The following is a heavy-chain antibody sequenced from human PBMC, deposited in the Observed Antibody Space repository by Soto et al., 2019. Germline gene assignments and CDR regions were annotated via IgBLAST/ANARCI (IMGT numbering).Heavy chain of an antibody. V-gene: IGHV4-59*08. J-gene: IGHJ4*02. Sequence: PSETLSLTCTVSGGSISSYYWSWIRQPPGKGLEWIGYIYYSGSTNYNPSLKSRVTISVDTSKNQFSLKLSSVTAADTAVYYCARADSSGWLTYWGQGTLVTVSS. D-gene: IGHD6-19*01. CDR3: ARADSSGWLTY. CDR2: IYYSGST. CDR1: GGSISSYY.